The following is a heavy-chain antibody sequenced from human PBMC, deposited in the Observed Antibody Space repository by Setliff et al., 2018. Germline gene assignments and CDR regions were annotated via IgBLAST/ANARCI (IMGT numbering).Heavy chain of an antibody. CDR2: INPNTGDT. Sequence: ASVKVSCKASGYTFAGYYIHWVRQASGHAPEWMGWINPNTGDTKYTQNFQGRVTMTSDTSISTAYMEVSRLTSDDTAVYFCARDQGYRGYGNFDFWGQGALVTVSS. J-gene: IGHJ4*02. D-gene: IGHD5-12*01. V-gene: IGHV1-2*02. CDR3: ARDQGYRGYGNFDF. CDR1: GYTFAGYY.